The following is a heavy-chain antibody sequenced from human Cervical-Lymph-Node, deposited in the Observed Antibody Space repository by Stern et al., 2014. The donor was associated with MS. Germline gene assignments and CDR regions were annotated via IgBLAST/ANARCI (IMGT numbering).Heavy chain of an antibody. D-gene: IGHD2-2*02. CDR1: GGNFNVYA. CDR2: IIPILGTA. Sequence: VHLVESGAEVKKPGSSVKISCKASGGNFNVYALHWLRQAPGQGLEWMGGIIPILGTANYAQKFQGRVTITADESTRTMSMQISSLRSNDTAVYYCARDGRHTYTYALDVWGQGTAVTVSS. V-gene: IGHV1-69*01. CDR3: ARDGRHTYTYALDV. J-gene: IGHJ6*02.